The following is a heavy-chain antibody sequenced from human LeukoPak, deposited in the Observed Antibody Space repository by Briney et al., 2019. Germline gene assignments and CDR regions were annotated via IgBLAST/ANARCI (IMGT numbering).Heavy chain of an antibody. V-gene: IGHV3-15*01. CDR3: TTHYGSGSYIWNYYYYYYMDV. CDR1: GFTFSNAW. D-gene: IGHD3-10*01. Sequence: GGSLRLSCAASGFTFSNAWMSWVRQAPGKGLEWVGRIKSKTDGGTTDYAAPVKGRFTISRDDSKNTLYLQMNSLKTEDTAVYYCTTHYGSGSYIWNYYYYYYMDVWGKGTTVTVSS. CDR2: IKSKTDGGTT. J-gene: IGHJ6*03.